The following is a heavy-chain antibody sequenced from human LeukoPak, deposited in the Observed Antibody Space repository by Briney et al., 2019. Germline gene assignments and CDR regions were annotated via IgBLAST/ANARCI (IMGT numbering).Heavy chain of an antibody. CDR3: VRGGYGPDY. D-gene: IGHD5-12*01. J-gene: IGHJ4*02. CDR1: GFTFSTYW. Sequence: GGSLRLSCAASGFTFSTYWMSWVRQAPGKGLEWVGNIKQDGSVKNYVDSVKGRFTISRDNAKNSLYLQINSLRADDTAMYYCVRGGYGPDYWGQGTLVTVSS. CDR2: IKQDGSVK. V-gene: IGHV3-7*03.